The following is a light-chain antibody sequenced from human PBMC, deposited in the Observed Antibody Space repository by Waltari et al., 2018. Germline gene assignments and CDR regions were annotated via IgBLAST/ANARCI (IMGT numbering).Light chain of an antibody. CDR1: SGSVSTSYY. V-gene: IGLV8-61*01. Sequence: QTVVTQEPSFSVSPGGTVTLTCGLSSGSVSTSYYHRWYQQTPGQAPPTLIYSTNTPSSGVPDRFSGSILGNKAALTITGAQADDESDYYCVLYMGSGISVFGGGTKLTVL. CDR2: STN. J-gene: IGLJ2*01. CDR3: VLYMGSGISV.